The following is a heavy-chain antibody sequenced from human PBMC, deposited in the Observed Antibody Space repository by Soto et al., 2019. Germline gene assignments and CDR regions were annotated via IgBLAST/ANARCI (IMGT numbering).Heavy chain of an antibody. V-gene: IGHV1-69*01. Sequence: QVQLIQSEAEVKKPGSSVRVSCTASGGIFGSHGFSWVRQAPGQRLEWVGGFIPIFRTLTYTEKVQARVRIAADESTNTVYLDLSSLTSEDTAVYYCVRDRRIDYSDPHDEFVASDYEVWGQVTMVSVSS. D-gene: IGHD3-22*01. J-gene: IGHJ3*01. CDR1: GGIFGSHG. CDR3: VRDRRIDYSDPHDEFVASDYEV. CDR2: FIPIFRTL.